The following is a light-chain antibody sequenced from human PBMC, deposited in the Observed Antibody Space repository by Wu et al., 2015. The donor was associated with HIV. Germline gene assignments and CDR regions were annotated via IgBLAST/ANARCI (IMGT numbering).Light chain of an antibody. J-gene: IGKJ1*01. Sequence: DFQMTQSPATLSASVGDRVTITCRASQSISHWLAWYRQKPGKAPKLLIYKASNLESGVPSRFSGSGSGTEFTLTISSLQPDDVATYYCQQYNSVPTWAFGQGTKVEMK. V-gene: IGKV1-5*03. CDR1: QSISHW. CDR2: KAS. CDR3: QQYNSVPTWA.